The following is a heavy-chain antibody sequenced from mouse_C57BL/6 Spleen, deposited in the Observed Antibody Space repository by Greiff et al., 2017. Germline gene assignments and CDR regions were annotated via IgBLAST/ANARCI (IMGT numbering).Heavy chain of an antibody. V-gene: IGHV1-82*01. J-gene: IGHJ2*01. CDR1: GYAFSSSW. D-gene: IGHD1-1*01. Sequence: QVQLQQSGPELVKPGASVKISCKASGYAFSSSWMNWVKQRPGQGLEWIGRIYPGDGDTNYNGKFKGKATLTADKSSSTAYMQLSSLTSEDSAVYFCARGTTDYWGQGTTLTVSS. CDR3: ARGTTDY. CDR2: IYPGDGDT.